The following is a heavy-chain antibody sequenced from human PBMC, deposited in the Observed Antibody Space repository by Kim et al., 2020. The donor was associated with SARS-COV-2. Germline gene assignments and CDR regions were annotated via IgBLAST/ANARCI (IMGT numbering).Heavy chain of an antibody. J-gene: IGHJ6*03. CDR3: ARDEQHTLHDFWNAQGPVYCMAV. V-gene: IGHV3-21*01. Sequence: GGSLRLSCEASGFPLSEYTMNWVRQAPGKGLEWVSSITSISSYMHYADSVEGRFTISRDNARNSLFLQMDSLRPEDTAVYHCARDEQHTLHDFWNAQGPVYCMAVWGKGTSVTV. CDR1: GFPLSEYT. D-gene: IGHD3-3*01. CDR2: ITSISSYM.